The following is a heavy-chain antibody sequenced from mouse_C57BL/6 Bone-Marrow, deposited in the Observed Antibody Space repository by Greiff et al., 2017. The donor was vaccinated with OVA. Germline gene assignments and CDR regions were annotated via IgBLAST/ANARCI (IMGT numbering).Heavy chain of an antibody. CDR2: IYPRSGIT. V-gene: IGHV1-81*01. J-gene: IGHJ3*01. Sequence: QVQLQQSGAELARPGASVKLSCKASGYTFTSYGISWVKQRPGQGLEGIGEIYPRSGITYYNEKFKGKATLTADKSSSTAYMELRSLTSEDSAVYFCARKYYGSRGAAYWGQGTLVTVSA. D-gene: IGHD1-1*01. CDR1: GYTFTSYG. CDR3: ARKYYGSRGAAY.